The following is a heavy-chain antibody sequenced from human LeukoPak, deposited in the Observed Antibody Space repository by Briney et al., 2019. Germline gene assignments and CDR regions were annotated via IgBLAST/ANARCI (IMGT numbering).Heavy chain of an antibody. Sequence: PGGSLRLSCAASGFTFSSYAMHWVRQAPGKGLEWVAVISYDGSNKYYADSVRGRFTISRDNSKNTLYLQMNSLRAEDTAIYYCAKSSYYDSSGYYYVLRLLADYWGQGTLVTVSS. J-gene: IGHJ4*02. V-gene: IGHV3-30-3*02. CDR3: AKSSYYDSSGYYYVLRLLADY. CDR1: GFTFSSYA. D-gene: IGHD3-22*01. CDR2: ISYDGSNK.